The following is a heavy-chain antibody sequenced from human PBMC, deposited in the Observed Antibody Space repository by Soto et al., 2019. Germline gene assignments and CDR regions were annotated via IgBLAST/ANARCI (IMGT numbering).Heavy chain of an antibody. CDR3: ARAFSGSNSWFDP. Sequence: EVQLVESGGDLVQPGGSLRLSCAASGFTFSSYWMHWVRQGPGKGLMWVSRISSDGGSTTYADSVKGRFTISRDNADNTLYLQMNSLRAEDTALYYCARAFSGSNSWFDPWGQGTLVTVSS. CDR1: GFTFSSYW. D-gene: IGHD2-15*01. V-gene: IGHV3-74*01. CDR2: ISSDGGST. J-gene: IGHJ5*02.